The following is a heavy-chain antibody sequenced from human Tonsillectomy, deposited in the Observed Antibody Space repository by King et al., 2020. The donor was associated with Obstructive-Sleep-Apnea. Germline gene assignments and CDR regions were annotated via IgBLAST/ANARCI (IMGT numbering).Heavy chain of an antibody. J-gene: IGHJ4*02. CDR1: GYTFTNYD. CDR2: MNPNSDNT. V-gene: IGHV1-8*01. Sequence: VQLVESGAEVKEPGASVKVSCKASGYTFTNYDINWVRQATGQGLEWMGWMNPNSDNTGYAQKFQGRVTMTRNTSISTAYMELNSLTSEDTAVYYCARGTRTFDYWGQGTLVTVSS. CDR3: ARGTRTFDY.